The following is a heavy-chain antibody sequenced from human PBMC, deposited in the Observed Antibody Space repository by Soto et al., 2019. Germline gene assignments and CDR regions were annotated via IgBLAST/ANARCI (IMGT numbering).Heavy chain of an antibody. V-gene: IGHV3-74*01. CDR3: ATVAYSGSFFAH. D-gene: IGHD1-26*01. J-gene: IGHJ5*02. CDR2: INGDGSST. Sequence: GGSLRLSCAAAGFTFSSYLMYWVRQAPGKGLVWVSRINGDGSSTTYAESVKGRFTISRDNAKNTLYLQMNSLSAEDTAVYYCATVAYSGSFFAHWGQGTLVTVSS. CDR1: GFTFSSYL.